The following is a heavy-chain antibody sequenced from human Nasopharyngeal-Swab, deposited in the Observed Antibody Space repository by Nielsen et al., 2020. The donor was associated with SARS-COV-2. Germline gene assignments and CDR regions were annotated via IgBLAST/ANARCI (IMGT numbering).Heavy chain of an antibody. CDR2: ISGGSDST. Sequence: GGSLRLSCAASGFTFSNFAMSWVRQAPGKGLEWVSVISGGSDSTYYTDSVRGRFTISRDNSKNTLNLQMNNLGAEDTAVYYCARDRFRGYFDYWGQGTLVTVSS. D-gene: IGHD2-21*01. J-gene: IGHJ4*02. CDR1: GFTFSNFA. CDR3: ARDRFRGYFDY. V-gene: IGHV3-23*01.